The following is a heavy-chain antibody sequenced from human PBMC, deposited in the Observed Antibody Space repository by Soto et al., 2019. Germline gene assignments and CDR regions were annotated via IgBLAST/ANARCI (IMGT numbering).Heavy chain of an antibody. J-gene: IGHJ4*02. CDR2: IYYSGTT. Sequence: SETLSLTCTVSGGSISSGGSYWSWIRQHPGTGLEWIGHIYYSGTTYYNPSLKSRLTISLDTSKNQFSLNLSSVTAADTAVYYCERDKYDKDSRSYYKYYFDVWGQVTLVTVSS. V-gene: IGHV4-31*03. CDR3: ERDKYDKDSRSYYKYYFDV. D-gene: IGHD3-22*01. CDR1: GGSISSGGSY.